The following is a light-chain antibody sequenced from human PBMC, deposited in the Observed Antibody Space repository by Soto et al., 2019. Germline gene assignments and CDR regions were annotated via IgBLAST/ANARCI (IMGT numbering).Light chain of an antibody. J-gene: IGKJ1*01. V-gene: IGKV3-20*01. CDR1: QSVSSNY. CDR3: QQYGSSPRT. Sequence: IVLTQSPGTLSLSPGERATLSCRASQSVSSNYLAWYQQKPGQAPRLLIYGASSRATGIPDRFSGSGSGTDFTLTIGRLEPEDFAVYYCQQYGSSPRTFGQGTKVEIK. CDR2: GAS.